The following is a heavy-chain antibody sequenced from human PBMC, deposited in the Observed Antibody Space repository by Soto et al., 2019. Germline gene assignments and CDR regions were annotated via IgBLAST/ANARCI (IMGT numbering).Heavy chain of an antibody. CDR2: VYYRGRS. V-gene: IGHV4-39*01. J-gene: IGHJ4*02. CDR1: GGAVSNSNYY. CDR3: VSQRTSVLTQAYFDY. D-gene: IGHD2-8*01. Sequence: SETLSLTCTVSGGAVSNSNYYWGWIRQSPGKGLEWIGSVYYRGRSYSKSSVKSRVTISVDTSKNQFSLNLNSVTASDTAVYFCVSQRTSVLTQAYFDYWGPGALVTVSS.